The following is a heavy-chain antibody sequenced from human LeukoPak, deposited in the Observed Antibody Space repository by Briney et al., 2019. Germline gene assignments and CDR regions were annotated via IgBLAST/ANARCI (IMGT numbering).Heavy chain of an antibody. CDR2: IYYSGST. CDR1: GGSISSGDYY. Sequence: LQTLSLTCTVSGGSISSGDYYWSWIRQPPGKGLEWIGYIYYSGSTYYNPSLKSRVTISVDTSKNQFSLKLSSVTAADTAVYYCAGLLAYCGGDCYLSDAFDIWGQGTMVTVSS. CDR3: AGLLAYCGGDCYLSDAFDI. D-gene: IGHD2-21*01. J-gene: IGHJ3*02. V-gene: IGHV4-30-4*08.